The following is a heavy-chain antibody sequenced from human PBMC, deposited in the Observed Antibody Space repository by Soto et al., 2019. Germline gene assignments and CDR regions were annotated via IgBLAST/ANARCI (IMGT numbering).Heavy chain of an antibody. J-gene: IGHJ6*02. CDR1: GYTFTSYD. CDR2: MNPNSGNT. V-gene: IGHV1-8*01. CDR3: ARGKTVVLWFGELLRNYYYGMDV. D-gene: IGHD3-10*01. Sequence: QVQLVQSGAEVKKPGASVKVSCKASGYTFTSYDINWVRQATGQGLEWMGWMNPNSGNTGYAQKFQGRVTMTRNTSISTAYMELSSLRSEDTAVYYCARGKTVVLWFGELLRNYYYGMDVWGQGTTVTVSS.